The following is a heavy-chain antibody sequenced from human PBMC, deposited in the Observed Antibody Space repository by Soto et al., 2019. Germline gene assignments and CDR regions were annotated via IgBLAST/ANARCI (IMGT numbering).Heavy chain of an antibody. D-gene: IGHD6-13*01. CDR3: ARLGRQQLVRRNWFDL. Sequence: LETLSLTCAVYGGSFSSYYLSWIRQPPGKGLEWIGEITHSGSTNYNPSLKSRVTISVDTSKNQFSLKLSSVTAADTAVYYCARLGRQQLVRRNWFDLWGQGTLVTVSS. CDR2: ITHSGST. CDR1: GGSFSSYY. V-gene: IGHV4-34*01. J-gene: IGHJ5*02.